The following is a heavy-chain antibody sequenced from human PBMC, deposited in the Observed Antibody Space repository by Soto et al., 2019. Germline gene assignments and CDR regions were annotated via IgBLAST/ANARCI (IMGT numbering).Heavy chain of an antibody. CDR3: AKATTNGGWFNPFDS. V-gene: IGHV3-23*01. CDR2: LSGSGTST. Sequence: PGGSLRLSCAASGFSFANYAMNWVRQAPGKGLEWVSGLSGSGTSTYYADSVKGRFTISRDSSRDTLFLQMNSLTADDTAVYYCAKATTNGGWFNPFDSWGQGALVTVSS. J-gene: IGHJ4*02. CDR1: GFSFANYA. D-gene: IGHD6-19*01.